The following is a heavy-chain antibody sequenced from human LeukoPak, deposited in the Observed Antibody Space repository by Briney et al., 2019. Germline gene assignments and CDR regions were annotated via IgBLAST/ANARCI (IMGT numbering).Heavy chain of an antibody. CDR2: MSPNSGNT. CDR1: GYTFTSYD. D-gene: IGHD3-22*01. CDR3: AGNYYDSSGTDAFDI. Sequence: ASVKVSCKASGYTFTSYDINWVRQATGQGLEWMGWMSPNSGNTGYAQKFQGRVTMTRNTSISTAYMELSSLRSEDTAVYYCAGNYYDSSGTDAFDIWGQGTMVTVSS. J-gene: IGHJ3*02. V-gene: IGHV1-8*01.